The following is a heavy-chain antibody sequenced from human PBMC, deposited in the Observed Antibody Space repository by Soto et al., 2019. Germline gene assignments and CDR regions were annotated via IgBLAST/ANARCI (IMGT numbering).Heavy chain of an antibody. V-gene: IGHV3-21*01. CDR2: ITSSSSYI. CDR3: ARYSPGYNRAWDDAYYMDV. CDR1: GFTFSDYS. D-gene: IGHD1-1*01. Sequence: EVQLVESGGGLVRPGGSLRLSCAASGFTFSDYSMNWVRQAPGKGLEWVSVITSSSSYIYYADSVKGRFTISRDNAKNSLYLETSSLRDDDTAVYFCARYSPGYNRAWDDAYYMDVWGKGTTVTVS. J-gene: IGHJ6*03.